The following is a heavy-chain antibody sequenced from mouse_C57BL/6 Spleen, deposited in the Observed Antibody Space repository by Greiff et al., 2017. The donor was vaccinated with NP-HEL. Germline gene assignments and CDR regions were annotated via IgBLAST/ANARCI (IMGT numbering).Heavy chain of an antibody. CDR1: GYTFTSYT. D-gene: IGHD2-4*01. V-gene: IGHV1-4*01. Sequence: QVQLQQSGAELARPGASVKMSCKASGYTFTSYTMHWVKQRPGQGLEWIGYINPSSGYTTYNQKFKDKATLTADKSSSTAYMQLSSLTSEDSAVYYCARYDYAGYAMDYWGQGTSVTVSS. CDR2: INPSSGYT. CDR3: ARYDYAGYAMDY. J-gene: IGHJ4*01.